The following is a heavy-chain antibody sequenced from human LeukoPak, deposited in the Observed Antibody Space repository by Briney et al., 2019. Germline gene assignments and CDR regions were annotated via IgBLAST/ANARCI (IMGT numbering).Heavy chain of an antibody. V-gene: IGHV3-7*04. J-gene: IGHJ4*02. CDR3: ARAIAAAGSY. Sequence: PGGSLRLSCAASGFTFNTYWMRWVRQAPGEGLEWVANINQDGGEKYYVHSVKGRFTISRDNAKNLLYLQMSSLRVEDTAVYYCARAIAAAGSYWGQGTLVTVSS. D-gene: IGHD6-13*01. CDR2: INQDGGEK. CDR1: GFTFNTYW.